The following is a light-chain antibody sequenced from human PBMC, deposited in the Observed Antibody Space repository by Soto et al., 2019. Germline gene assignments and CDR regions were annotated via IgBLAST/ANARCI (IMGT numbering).Light chain of an antibody. Sequence: DIQLTQSPSLLSASVGDRVTITCRASQGISSYLAWYQEKPGKAPNLLIYAASALQSGVPSRFSGSGSGTEFTLTISSLQPGDFATYYCQQLKSYPLTFGGGTKVDIK. V-gene: IGKV1-9*01. J-gene: IGKJ4*01. CDR1: QGISSY. CDR2: AAS. CDR3: QQLKSYPLT.